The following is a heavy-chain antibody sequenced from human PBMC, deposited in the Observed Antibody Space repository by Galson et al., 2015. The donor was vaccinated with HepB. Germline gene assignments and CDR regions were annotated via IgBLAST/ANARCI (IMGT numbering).Heavy chain of an antibody. J-gene: IGHJ6*02. CDR3: AKHSGSGNPFYYAMDV. V-gene: IGHV3-23*01. CDR2: IRGSGDVT. Sequence: SLRLSCAASGFTFSHYAMSWVRQAPGKVLEWVSVIRGSGDVTFYAGSVRGRFTISRDSSRNTLSLQLNSLGAEDTAVYYCAKHSGSGNPFYYAMDVWGQGTTVTVSS. D-gene: IGHD3-10*01. CDR1: GFTFSHYA.